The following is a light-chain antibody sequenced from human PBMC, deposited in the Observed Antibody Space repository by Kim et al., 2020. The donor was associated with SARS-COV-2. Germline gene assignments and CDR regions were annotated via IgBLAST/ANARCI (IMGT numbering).Light chain of an antibody. J-gene: IGLJ2*01. CDR3: QAWDSSTVI. V-gene: IGLV3-1*01. CDR2: QDS. CDR1: DLGNKF. Sequence: SYELTQPRSVSVSPGQTASITCSGGDLGNKFVCWYHQKPGQSPVLVIYQDSKRPSGIPERFSGSTFGNTATLTISGTQALDEADYFCQAWDSSTVIFGGGTQLTVL.